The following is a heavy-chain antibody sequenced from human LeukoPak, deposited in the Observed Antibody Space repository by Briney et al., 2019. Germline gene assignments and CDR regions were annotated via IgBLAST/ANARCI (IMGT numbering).Heavy chain of an antibody. Sequence: GGSLRLSCAASGFTFSSYAMSWVRQAPGKGLEWVSAISGSGGSTYYADSVKGRFTISRDNSKNTLYLQMNSLRAEDTAVYYCARTFDGSSWYFDYWGRGTLVTVSS. J-gene: IGHJ4*02. CDR3: ARTFDGSSWYFDY. V-gene: IGHV3-23*01. CDR2: ISGSGGST. CDR1: GFTFSSYA. D-gene: IGHD2-2*01.